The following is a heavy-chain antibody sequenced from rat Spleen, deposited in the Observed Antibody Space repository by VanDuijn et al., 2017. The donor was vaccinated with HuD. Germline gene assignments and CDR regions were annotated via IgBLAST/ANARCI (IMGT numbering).Heavy chain of an antibody. CDR2: ISYDGSSP. D-gene: IGHD1-9*01. J-gene: IGHJ4*01. V-gene: IGHV5-7*01. CDR1: GFTFSDYY. CDR3: TRDYGYNYGVMDA. Sequence: EVQLVESGGGLVQPGRSLKLSCAASGFTFSDYYMAWVRQAPKKGLEWVSTISYDGSSPFYRDSVRGRFTISRDNAKSTLYLQMNSLRSEDTATYYCTRDYGYNYGVMDAWGQGASVTVSS.